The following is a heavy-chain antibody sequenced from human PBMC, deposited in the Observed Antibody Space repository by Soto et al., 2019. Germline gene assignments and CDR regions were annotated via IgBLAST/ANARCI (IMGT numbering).Heavy chain of an antibody. Sequence: PGGSLRLSCAASGFTFSSYAMHWVRQAPGKGPEWVAVISYDGINKYYADSVKGRFTISRDNSKNTLYLQMNSLRAEDTAVYYCASLKSGLKQKPFGYWGQGTLVTV. CDR3: ASLKSGLKQKPFGY. D-gene: IGHD6-13*01. CDR1: GFTFSSYA. CDR2: ISYDGINK. J-gene: IGHJ4*02. V-gene: IGHV3-30-3*01.